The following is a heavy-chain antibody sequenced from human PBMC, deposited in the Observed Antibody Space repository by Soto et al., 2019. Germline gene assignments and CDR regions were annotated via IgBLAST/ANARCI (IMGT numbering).Heavy chain of an antibody. CDR2: IYGSGST. CDR1: GGSIRSSY. V-gene: IGHV4-59*08. J-gene: IGHJ1*01. Sequence: QVQLQEAGPGLVKPSETLSITCTVSGGSIRSSYWSWIRQSPGKRLEWIGYIYGSGSTDYNPSLKSRVTISVDTSKNQFSLKLNSVTPADTAVYYFAGTTWEEYFQHWGQCTLVTVSS. CDR3: AGTTWEEYFQH. D-gene: IGHD4-17*01.